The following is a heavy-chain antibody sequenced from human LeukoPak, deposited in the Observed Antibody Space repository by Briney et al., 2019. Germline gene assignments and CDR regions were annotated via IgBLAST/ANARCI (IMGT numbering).Heavy chain of an antibody. D-gene: IGHD2-2*01. Sequence: GASVKVSCKASGGTFSSYAISWVRQAPGQGLEWMGRIIPILGIANYAQKFQGRVTITADKSTSTAYMELSSLGSEDTAVYYCARVPAGPLGNGKNWFDPWGQGTLVAVSS. V-gene: IGHV1-69*04. CDR2: IIPILGIA. CDR1: GGTFSSYA. J-gene: IGHJ5*02. CDR3: ARVPAGPLGNGKNWFDP.